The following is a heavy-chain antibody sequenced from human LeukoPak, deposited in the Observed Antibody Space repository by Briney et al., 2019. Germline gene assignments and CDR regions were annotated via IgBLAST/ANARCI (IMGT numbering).Heavy chain of an antibody. CDR3: AKEEVAAGTGGETFDY. CDR1: GFTFSSFD. J-gene: IGHJ4*02. CDR2: ISSGSDTR. Sequence: GGSLRLSCAASGFTFSSFDMNWVRQAPGKGLEWVSYISSGSDTRNYADSVKGRFTISRDNAKNSLSLQMNSLRDEDTAVYYCAKEEVAAGTGGETFDYWGQGTLVTVSS. V-gene: IGHV3-48*02. D-gene: IGHD6-13*01.